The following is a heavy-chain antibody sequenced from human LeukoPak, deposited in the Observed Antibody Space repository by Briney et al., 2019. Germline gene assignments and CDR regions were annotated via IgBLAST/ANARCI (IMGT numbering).Heavy chain of an antibody. CDR1: GFTFGHYW. J-gene: IGHJ5*02. CDR2: IRSDGGAT. Sequence: PGESLRLSCATSGFTFGHYWMSWLRQAPGKGLVWDSRIRSDGGATTYAESVKGRFTISRDNARNTLYLQMNSLRVDDTAVYYCAKSDWFDPCGRGILVTVSS. CDR3: AKSDWFDP. V-gene: IGHV3-74*01.